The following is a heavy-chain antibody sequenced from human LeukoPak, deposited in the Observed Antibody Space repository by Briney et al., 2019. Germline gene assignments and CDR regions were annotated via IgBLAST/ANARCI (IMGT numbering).Heavy chain of an antibody. J-gene: IGHJ5*02. CDR2: INHSGST. Sequence: SETLSLTCTVSGGSISSYYWSWIRQPPGKGLEWIGEINHSGSTNYNPSLKSRVTISVDTSKNQFSLKLSSVTAADTAVYYCARSNYDILTGYRRPLPFDPWGQGTLVTVSS. D-gene: IGHD3-9*01. CDR1: GGSISSYY. CDR3: ARSNYDILTGYRRPLPFDP. V-gene: IGHV4-34*01.